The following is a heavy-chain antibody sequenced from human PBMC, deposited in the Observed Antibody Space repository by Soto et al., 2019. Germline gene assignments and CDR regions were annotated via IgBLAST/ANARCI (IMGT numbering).Heavy chain of an antibody. CDR1: GGTFSRYT. V-gene: IGHV1-69*01. Sequence: QVQLVQSGAEVKTPGSSVRVSCKAAGGTFSRYTLNWVRQAPGQGLEWMGGIIPRFGTRNYAPTLQDRVTGIADESTNSADIEFNSLMSEDTAVYYGARVRGFYNSGRSELGQWGQGTLVTVSS. D-gene: IGHD6-19*01. CDR2: IIPRFGTR. J-gene: IGHJ4*02. CDR3: ARVRGFYNSGRSELGQ.